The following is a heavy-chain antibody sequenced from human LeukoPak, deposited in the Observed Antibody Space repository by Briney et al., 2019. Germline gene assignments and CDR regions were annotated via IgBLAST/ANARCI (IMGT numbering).Heavy chain of an antibody. V-gene: IGHV1-8*01. CDR2: MNPNSGNT. CDR3: ARGPNYYGSGSSPEFDY. D-gene: IGHD3-10*01. J-gene: IGHJ4*02. Sequence: GASVNVPCKASGYTFTSYDINWVRQATGQGLEWMGWMNPNSGNTGYAQKFQGRVTMTRNTSISTAYMELSSLRSEDTAVYYCARGPNYYGSGSSPEFDYWGQGTLVTVSS. CDR1: GYTFTSYD.